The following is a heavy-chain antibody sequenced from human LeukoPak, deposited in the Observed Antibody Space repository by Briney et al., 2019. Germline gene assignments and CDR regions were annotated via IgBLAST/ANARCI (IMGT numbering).Heavy chain of an antibody. J-gene: IGHJ4*02. CDR2: IYYSGST. CDR1: GGSISSHY. V-gene: IGHV4-59*11. CDR3: ASVSSSSGFGFDY. Sequence: SETLSLTCTVSGGSISSHYWSWIRQPPGKGLEWIGYIYYSGSTNYNPSLKSRVTISVDTSKNQFSLKLSSVAAADTAVYYCASVSSSSGFGFDYWGQGTLVTVSS. D-gene: IGHD6-6*01.